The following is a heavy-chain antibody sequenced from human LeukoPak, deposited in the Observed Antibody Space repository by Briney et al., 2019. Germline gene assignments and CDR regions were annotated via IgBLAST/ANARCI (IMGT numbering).Heavy chain of an antibody. CDR1: GFIFSNYA. CDR3: ARDSTYYYDSGSSGPHYFDN. D-gene: IGHD3-10*01. Sequence: GGSLRLSCAASGFIFSNYAMHWVRQAPGKGLEWVSLISSGGTYEYYADSVKGRFTISRDNFKNTLYLQLNSLRAEDTAVYYCARDSTYYYDSGSSGPHYFDNWGQGTLVTVSS. V-gene: IGHV3-30*01. CDR2: ISSGGTYE. J-gene: IGHJ4*02.